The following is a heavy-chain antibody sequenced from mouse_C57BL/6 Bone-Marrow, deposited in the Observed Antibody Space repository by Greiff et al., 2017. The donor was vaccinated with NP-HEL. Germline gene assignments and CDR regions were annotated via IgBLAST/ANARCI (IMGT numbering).Heavy chain of an antibody. J-gene: IGHJ2*01. V-gene: IGHV1-15*01. CDR1: GYTFTDYE. CDR2: IDPDTGGT. D-gene: IGHD3-1*01. CDR3: TRSGGDSFDY. Sequence: VQLQQSGAELVRPGASVTLSCKASGYTFTDYEMHWVKQTPVHGLEWIGAIDPDTGGTAYNQKFKGKAILTADKSSSTAYMELRSLTSEDSAVYYCTRSGGDSFDYWGQGTTLTVSS.